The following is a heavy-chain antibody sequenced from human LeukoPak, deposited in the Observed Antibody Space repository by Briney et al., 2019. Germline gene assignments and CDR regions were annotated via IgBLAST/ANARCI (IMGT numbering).Heavy chain of an antibody. J-gene: IGHJ4*02. CDR3: ARSDYCGGDCYSSLSNY. D-gene: IGHD2-21*02. CDR2: ISYDGSDK. V-gene: IGHV3-30-3*01. Sequence: GGSLRLSCAASGFTFSAYALHWVRQAPGKGLEWVSVISYDGSDKYYADSVKGRFTISRDSSKNTLYLQMNSLRAEDTAVYFCARSDYCGGDCYSSLSNYWGEGALVTVSS. CDR1: GFTFSAYA.